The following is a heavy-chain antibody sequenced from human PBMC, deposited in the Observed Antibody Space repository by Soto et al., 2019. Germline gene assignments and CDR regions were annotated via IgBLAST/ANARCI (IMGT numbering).Heavy chain of an antibody. CDR1: GFTFSSCW. CDR2: IKQDGSEK. D-gene: IGHD5-12*01. CDR3: ARGDTYSGYVFDY. V-gene: IGHV3-7*05. Sequence: PGGSLRLSCAASGFTFSSCWMSWVRQTPGKGLEWVANIKQDGSEKYYVDSVKGRFTISRDNAKNSLYLQMNSLRSEDTAVYYCARGDTYSGYVFDYWGQGTLVTVSS. J-gene: IGHJ4*02.